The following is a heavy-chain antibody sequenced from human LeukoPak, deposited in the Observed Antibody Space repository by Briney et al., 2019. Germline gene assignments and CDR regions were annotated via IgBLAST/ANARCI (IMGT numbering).Heavy chain of an antibody. Sequence: GGSLRLSCAASGFTFSNAWMSWVGQAPGKGLEWVGRIKSKTDGGTTDYAAPVEGRFTNSRDDSKNTLYLQTNSLKTEDTAVYYCTTDPEHYYDSSGYCPEAPRNDYWGQGTLVTVSS. CDR3: TTDPEHYYDSSGYCPEAPRNDY. D-gene: IGHD3-22*01. CDR2: IKSKTDGGTT. CDR1: GFTFSNAW. J-gene: IGHJ4*02. V-gene: IGHV3-15*01.